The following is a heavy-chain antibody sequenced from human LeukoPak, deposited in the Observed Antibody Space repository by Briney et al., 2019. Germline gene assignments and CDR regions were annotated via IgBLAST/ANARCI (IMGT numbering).Heavy chain of an antibody. D-gene: IGHD5-24*01. V-gene: IGHV4-4*02. J-gene: IGHJ6*02. CDR3: TRDGRDGYNTRAPPYGMDV. CDR2: IYHSGST. CDR1: GGSISSSNW. Sequence: SETLSLTCAVSGGSISSSNWWSWVRQPPGKGLEWIGEIYHSGSTNYNPSLKSRVTMSVDTSKNQFSLKLSSVTAADTAVYYCTRDGRDGYNTRAPPYGMDVWGQGTTVTVSS.